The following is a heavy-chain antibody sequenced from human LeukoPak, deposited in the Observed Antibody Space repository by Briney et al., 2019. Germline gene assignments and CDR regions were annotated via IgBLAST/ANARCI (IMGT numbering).Heavy chain of an antibody. CDR2: IIPIFGTA. Sequence: ASVKVSCKASGGTFSSYAISWVRQAPGQGLEWMGGIIPIFGTANYAQKFQGRVTITADESTSTAYMELSSLRSEDTAVYYCARGANYDILTGYSYYFDYWGQGTLVTVSS. J-gene: IGHJ4*02. D-gene: IGHD3-9*01. V-gene: IGHV1-69*13. CDR3: ARGANYDILTGYSYYFDY. CDR1: GGTFSSYA.